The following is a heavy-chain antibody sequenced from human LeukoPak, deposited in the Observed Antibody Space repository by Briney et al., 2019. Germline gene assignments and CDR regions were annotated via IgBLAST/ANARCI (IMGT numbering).Heavy chain of an antibody. V-gene: IGHV3-9*01. CDR3: AKGPYGSGSKYFDY. CDR1: GLTFDDYA. D-gene: IGHD3-10*01. J-gene: IGHJ4*02. CDR2: ISWNSGSI. Sequence: GGSLRLSCAASGLTFDDYAMHWVRQAPGKGLEWVSGISWNSGSIGYADSVKGRFTISRDNAKNSLYLQMNSLRAEDTALYYCAKGPYGSGSKYFDYWGQGTLVTVSS.